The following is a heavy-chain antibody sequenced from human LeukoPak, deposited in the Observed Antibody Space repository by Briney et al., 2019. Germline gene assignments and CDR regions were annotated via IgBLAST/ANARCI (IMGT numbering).Heavy chain of an antibody. CDR2: VNHSGST. J-gene: IGHJ4*02. CDR1: GGSFSGYY. CDR3: ARELAPFDY. Sequence: YPSETLSLTCAVYGGSFSGYYWSWIRQPPGKGLEWIGEVNHSGSTNYNPSLKSRVTISVDTSKNQFSLKLSSVTAADTAVYYCARELAPFDYWGQGTLVTVSS. V-gene: IGHV4-34*01.